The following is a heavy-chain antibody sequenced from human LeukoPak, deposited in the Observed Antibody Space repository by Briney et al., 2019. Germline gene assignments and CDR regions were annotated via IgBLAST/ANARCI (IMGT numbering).Heavy chain of an antibody. D-gene: IGHD3-22*01. Sequence: GGSLRLSCAASGFTFSSYWMHWVRQAPGKGLVWFSRINTDGSSTSYADSVKGRFTISRDNAKNTLYLQMNSLRAEDTAVYYCARGFRYYYDSSGYYYWGQGTLVTVSS. J-gene: IGHJ4*02. CDR2: INTDGSST. CDR1: GFTFSSYW. CDR3: ARGFRYYYDSSGYYY. V-gene: IGHV3-74*01.